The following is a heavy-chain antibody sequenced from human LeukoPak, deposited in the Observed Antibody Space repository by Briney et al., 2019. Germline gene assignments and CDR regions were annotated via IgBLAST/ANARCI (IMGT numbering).Heavy chain of an antibody. V-gene: IGHV1-2*02. D-gene: IGHD6-6*01. Sequence: ASVKVSCKASGYTFTSYYIHWVRQAPGQGLEWMEWINPNTGGTSYSQEFQGRVTVTRDTSISTAYLDLSRLTSDDTAVYYCARADSSASSPFDYWGQGTLVTVSS. CDR1: GYTFTSYY. CDR2: INPNTGGT. J-gene: IGHJ4*02. CDR3: ARADSSASSPFDY.